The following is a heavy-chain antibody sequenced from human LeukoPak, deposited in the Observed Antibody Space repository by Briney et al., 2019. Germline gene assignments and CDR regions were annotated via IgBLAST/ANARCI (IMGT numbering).Heavy chain of an antibody. CDR1: GGSFSGYY. D-gene: IGHD4-17*01. CDR3: ARTDYGDYFGFFDY. CDR2: INHSGST. V-gene: IGHV4-34*01. Sequence: SETLSLTCAVYGGSFSGYYWSWIRQPPGKGLEWIGEINHSGSTNYNPSLKSRVTISVDTSKNQFSLKLSSVTAADTAVYYCARTDYGDYFGFFDYWGQGTLVTVSS. J-gene: IGHJ4*02.